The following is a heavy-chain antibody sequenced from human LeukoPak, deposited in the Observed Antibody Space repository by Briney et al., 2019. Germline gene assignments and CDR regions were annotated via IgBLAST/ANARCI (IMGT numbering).Heavy chain of an antibody. D-gene: IGHD5-18*01. CDR1: GGSISSSSYY. J-gene: IGHJ4*02. CDR3: ARWQLGAMVYFDY. Sequence: PSETLSLTCTVSGGSISSSSYYWGWIRQPPGKGLEWVSRINSDGSSTSYADSVKGRFTISRDNAKNTLYLQMNSLRAEDTAVYYCARWQLGAMVYFDYWGQGTLVTVSS. V-gene: IGHV3-74*01. CDR2: INSDGSST.